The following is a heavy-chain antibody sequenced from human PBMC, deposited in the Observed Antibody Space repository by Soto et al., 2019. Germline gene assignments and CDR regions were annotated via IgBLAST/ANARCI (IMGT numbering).Heavy chain of an antibody. CDR1: GGSISRYF. V-gene: IGHV4-59*01. J-gene: IGHJ5*02. CDR2: IFYTGST. Sequence: QVQLQESGPGLVRPSETLSLTCTVSGGSISRYFWSWIRQSPGKGLEWIGYIFYTGSTTYNPSLKSRVTISIDTSKNQFSRKLSSLTAADTAVYYGAHFSDLEWFAPWGQGTLVTVSS. D-gene: IGHD2-21*01. CDR3: AHFSDLEWFAP.